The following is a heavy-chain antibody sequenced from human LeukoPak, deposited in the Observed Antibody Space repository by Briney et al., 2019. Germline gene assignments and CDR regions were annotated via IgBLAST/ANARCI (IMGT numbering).Heavy chain of an antibody. CDR2: MSPNSGNT. J-gene: IGHJ4*02. CDR1: GYTFTSYE. Sequence: GASVKVSCKASGYTFTSYEINWLRQATGQGLEWMGWMSPNSGNTGYAQKFQGRFTMTSNISISTAYMELSGLRSEDTAVYYCARRSVFMIGADSWGQGTRVTVST. V-gene: IGHV1-8*01. CDR3: ARRSVFMIGADS. D-gene: IGHD3-22*01.